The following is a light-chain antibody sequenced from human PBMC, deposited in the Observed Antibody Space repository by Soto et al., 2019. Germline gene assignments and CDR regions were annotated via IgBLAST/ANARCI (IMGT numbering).Light chain of an antibody. V-gene: IGLV2-11*01. CDR3: CSYAGTYTLYV. J-gene: IGLJ1*01. Sequence: QSALTQPRSVSGSPGQPVTISCTGTSNDVGVYNYVSWYQQHPGEAPKLMVYDVNRRPSGVPDRFSGSKSGNTASLTISGLQADDEADYYCCSYAGTYTLYVFGTGTKVTVL. CDR1: SNDVGVYNY. CDR2: DVN.